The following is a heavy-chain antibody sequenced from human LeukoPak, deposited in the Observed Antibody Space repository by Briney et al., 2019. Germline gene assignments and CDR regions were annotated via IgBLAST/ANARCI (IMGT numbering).Heavy chain of an antibody. CDR1: GFPFSSFD. CDR2: ISSSGRGI. CDR3: ARADY. J-gene: IGHJ4*02. Sequence: GGSLRLSCAASGFPFSSFDMNWVRQAPGKGLEWVSYISSSGRGIYYADSVEGRLTISRDNAKNSLYLQMNSLRAEDTAVYFCARADYWGQGTLVTVSS. V-gene: IGHV3-48*03.